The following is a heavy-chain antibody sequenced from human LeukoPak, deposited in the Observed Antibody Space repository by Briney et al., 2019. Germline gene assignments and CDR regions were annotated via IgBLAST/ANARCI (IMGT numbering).Heavy chain of an antibody. V-gene: IGHV4-34*01. Sequence: SETLSLTCAVYGGSFSGFYWSWLRQPPGKGLEWIGEITHSGSSNYNPSLKSRVTISVDTSKNQFSLNLTSVTAADTAVYYCARLGTAMVTSIDYWGQGNLVTVSS. CDR1: GGSFSGFY. D-gene: IGHD5-18*01. J-gene: IGHJ4*02. CDR2: ITHSGSS. CDR3: ARLGTAMVTSIDY.